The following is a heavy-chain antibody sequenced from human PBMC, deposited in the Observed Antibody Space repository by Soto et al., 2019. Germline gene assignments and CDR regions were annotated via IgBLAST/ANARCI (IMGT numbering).Heavy chain of an antibody. D-gene: IGHD3-10*01. CDR1: GFTFSSYG. V-gene: IGHV3-33*01. CDR3: ARDRRMVRGDERYYYYYGMDV. Sequence: PGGSLRLSCAASGFTFSSYGMHWVRQAPGKGLEWVAVIWYDGSNKYYADSVKGRFTISRDNSKNTLYLQMNSLRAEDTAVYYCARDRRMVRGDERYYYYYGMDVWGQGTTVTVSS. J-gene: IGHJ6*02. CDR2: IWYDGSNK.